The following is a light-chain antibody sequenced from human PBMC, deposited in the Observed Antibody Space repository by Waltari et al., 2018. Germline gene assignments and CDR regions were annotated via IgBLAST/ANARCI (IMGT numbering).Light chain of an antibody. V-gene: IGKV3-11*01. CDR3: QHRSNWPPWT. CDR1: QSVASF. J-gene: IGKJ1*01. Sequence: EIVLTQSPATPSLSPGERATLSCRASQSVASFLAWYQQKPGQAPRLLIYDASNRATGIPARFSGSGSGTDFTLTISSLEPEDFGVYYCQHRSNWPPWTFGQGTKVEIK. CDR2: DAS.